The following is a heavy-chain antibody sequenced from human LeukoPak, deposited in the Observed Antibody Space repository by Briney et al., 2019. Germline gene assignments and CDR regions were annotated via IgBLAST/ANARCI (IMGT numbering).Heavy chain of an antibody. CDR3: ARGQGSGYYSSFFDY. CDR1: GFTFDDYG. V-gene: IGHV3-20*04. J-gene: IGHJ4*02. D-gene: IGHD3-22*01. Sequence: RTGGSLRLSCAASGFTFDDYGMTWVRQAPGKGLEWVSGINWNGGSTGYADSVGGRFTISRDNAKNSLYLQMNSLRAEDTAVYYCARGQGSGYYSSFFDYWGQGTLVTVSS. CDR2: INWNGGST.